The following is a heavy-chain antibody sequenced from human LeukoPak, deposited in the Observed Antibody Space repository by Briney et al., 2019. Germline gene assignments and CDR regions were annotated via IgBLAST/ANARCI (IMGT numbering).Heavy chain of an antibody. V-gene: IGHV4-30-2*01. CDR1: GGSISSGGYS. Sequence: SETLSLTCAVSGGSISSGGYSWSWIRQPPGKGLEWIGYIYHSGSTYYNPSLKSRVTISVVRSKNQFSLKLSSVTAADAAVYYCARETAAGTFDYWGQGTLVTVSS. D-gene: IGHD6-13*01. CDR2: IYHSGST. J-gene: IGHJ4*02. CDR3: ARETAAGTFDY.